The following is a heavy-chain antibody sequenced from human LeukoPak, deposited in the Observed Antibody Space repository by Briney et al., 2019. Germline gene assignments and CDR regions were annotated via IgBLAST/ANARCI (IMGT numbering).Heavy chain of an antibody. J-gene: IGHJ6*03. Sequence: PSETLSLTCTVSGGSISSHYWSWIRQPPGKGLEWIGYIYYSGSTNYNPSLKSRVTISVDTSKNQFSLKLSSVTAADTAVYYCARVISSGLPPPTRYYYYYMDVWGKGTTVTVSS. CDR1: GGSISSHY. D-gene: IGHD6-19*01. CDR3: ARVISSGLPPPTRYYYYYMDV. CDR2: IYYSGST. V-gene: IGHV4-59*11.